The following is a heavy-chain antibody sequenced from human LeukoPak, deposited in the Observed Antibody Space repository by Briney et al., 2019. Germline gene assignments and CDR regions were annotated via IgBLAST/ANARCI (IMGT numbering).Heavy chain of an antibody. D-gene: IGHD6-13*01. CDR3: ARSEQRLVRYWFDP. V-gene: IGHV1-2*02. CDR1: GYTFTGYY. CDR2: INPNSGGT. J-gene: IGHJ5*02. Sequence: ASVKVSCKASGYTFTGYYMHWVRQAPGQGLEWMGWINPNSGGTNYAQKFQGRVTMTRDTSISTAYMELSRLRSDDTAVYYCARSEQRLVRYWFDPWGQGTLVTVSP.